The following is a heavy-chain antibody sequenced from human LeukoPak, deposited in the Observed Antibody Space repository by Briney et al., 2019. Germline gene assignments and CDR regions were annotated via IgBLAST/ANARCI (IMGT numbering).Heavy chain of an antibody. Sequence: GGSLRLSCAASGFTFSSYSMNWVRQAPGKGLEWVSSISSSSSYIYYADSMKGRFTISRDNAKNSLYLQMNSLRAEDTAVYYCASNPEAYYDFWSGSGYYGMDVWGQGTTVTVSS. CDR3: ASNPEAYYDFWSGSGYYGMDV. V-gene: IGHV3-21*01. CDR2: ISSSSSYI. CDR1: GFTFSSYS. D-gene: IGHD3-3*01. J-gene: IGHJ6*02.